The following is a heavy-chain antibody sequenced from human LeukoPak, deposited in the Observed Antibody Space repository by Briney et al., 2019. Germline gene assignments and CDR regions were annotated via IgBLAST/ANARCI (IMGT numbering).Heavy chain of an antibody. CDR3: ARGPNSNWSGLDF. V-gene: IGHV3-74*01. D-gene: IGHD6-6*01. CDR2: TNIDGRYT. J-gene: IGHJ4*02. Sequence: PGGSLRLSCAASGFTFNKYYMHWVRQAPGKGLVWVSRTNIDGRYTSYADSVKGRFTVSRDNAKNTLYLQVNNLRAEDTAVYYCARGPNSNWSGLDFWGQGTLLTVSS. CDR1: GFTFNKYY.